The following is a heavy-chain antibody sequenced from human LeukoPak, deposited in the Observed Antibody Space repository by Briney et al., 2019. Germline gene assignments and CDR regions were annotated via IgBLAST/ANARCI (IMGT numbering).Heavy chain of an antibody. CDR2: VNHGGNT. J-gene: IGHJ5*02. D-gene: IGHD3-16*01. CDR1: NGSFSGYY. CDR3: ARAAWNGGGGFDP. Sequence: SETLSLTCAVYNGSFSGYYWSWIRQSPGKGLEWIGEVNHGGNTNYNPSLSSRVTISVDTSKNHFSLNLKSVTAAHTAVYNCARAAWNGGGGFDPWGQGTLVTVSS. V-gene: IGHV4-34*01.